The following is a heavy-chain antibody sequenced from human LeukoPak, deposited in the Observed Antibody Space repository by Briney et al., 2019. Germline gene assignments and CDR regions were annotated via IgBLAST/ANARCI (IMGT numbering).Heavy chain of an antibody. D-gene: IGHD3-9*01. CDR3: ARDGTPLTGHDY. V-gene: IGHV3-48*01. CDR2: ISDSSSNI. Sequence: GGSLRLSCTASGFTFSRYSMNWVRQAPGQGLECFSYISDSSSNIYYADSGKGRFTISRDNAKNSLYLQMNSLRAEDTAVYYCARDGTPLTGHDYWGQGTLVTVSS. J-gene: IGHJ4*02. CDR1: GFTFSRYS.